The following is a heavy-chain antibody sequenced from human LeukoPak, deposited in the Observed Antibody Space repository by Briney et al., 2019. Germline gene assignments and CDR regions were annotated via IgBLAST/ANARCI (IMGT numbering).Heavy chain of an antibody. D-gene: IGHD2-21*02. CDR2: IIPIFGTA. Sequence: SVKVSRKASGGTFSSYAISWVRQAPGQGLEWMGGIIPIFGTANYAQKFQGRVTITTDESTSTAYMELSSLRSEDTAVYYSARGGGDMWANWYFDLWGRGTLVTVSS. V-gene: IGHV1-69*05. CDR3: ARGGGDMWANWYFDL. J-gene: IGHJ2*01. CDR1: GGTFSSYA.